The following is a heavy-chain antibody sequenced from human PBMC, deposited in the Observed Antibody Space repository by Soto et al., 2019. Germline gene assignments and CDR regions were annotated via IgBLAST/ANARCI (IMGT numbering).Heavy chain of an antibody. CDR3: ARRYGWLYFDY. Sequence: QLQLQESGPGLVKPWETLSLTCTVSGDSISSSNYFWGWIRQPPGKGLEWIGTIFYSGSTYYNPSLKSRVTLSVDTSKIQFSLKLTSVTAADTALYYCARRYGWLYFDYWGQGSLVTVSS. V-gene: IGHV4-39*01. D-gene: IGHD6-19*01. CDR1: GDSISSSNYF. CDR2: IFYSGST. J-gene: IGHJ4*02.